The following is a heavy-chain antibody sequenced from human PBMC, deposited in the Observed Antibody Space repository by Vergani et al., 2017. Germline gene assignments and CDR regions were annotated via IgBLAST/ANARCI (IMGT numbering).Heavy chain of an antibody. CDR3: AKEDCSGGSCYLSLNAFDI. Sequence: EVQLVESGGGLVQPGGSLRLSCAASGFTFSSYWMSWVRQAPGKGLEWVANIKQDGSEKYYVDSVKGRFTISRDNAKNSLYLQMNSLRAEDTAVYYCAKEDCSGGSCYLSLNAFDIWGQGTMVTVSS. CDR2: IKQDGSEK. J-gene: IGHJ3*02. CDR1: GFTFSSYW. V-gene: IGHV3-7*03. D-gene: IGHD2-15*01.